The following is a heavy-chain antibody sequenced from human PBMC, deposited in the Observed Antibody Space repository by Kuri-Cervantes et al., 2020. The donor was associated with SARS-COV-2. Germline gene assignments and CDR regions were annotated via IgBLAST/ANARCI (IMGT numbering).Heavy chain of an antibody. CDR3: ARDSYGDIYYYYGMDV. D-gene: IGHD4-17*01. CDR1: GFTFSSYG. V-gene: IGHV3-30*03. Sequence: GESLKISCAASGFTFSSYGMHWVRQAPGKGLEWVAFISFDGANQHYEDSVRGRFTISRDNSKNRLYLQMNSLRAEDTAVYYCARDSYGDIYYYYGMDVWGQGTTVTVSS. J-gene: IGHJ6*02. CDR2: ISFDGANQ.